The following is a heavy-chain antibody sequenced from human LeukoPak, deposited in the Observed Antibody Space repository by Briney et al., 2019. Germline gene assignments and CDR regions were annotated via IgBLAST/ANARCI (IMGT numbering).Heavy chain of an antibody. J-gene: IGHJ6*03. Sequence: ASVKVSCKASGYTFTSYGISWVRQAPGQGLEWMGWISAYNGNTNYAQKLQGRVTMTSDTSTSTAYMELRSLRSDDTAVYYCARDQGVVAATYYYYYMDVWGKGTTVTISS. CDR3: ARDQGVVAATYYYYYMDV. V-gene: IGHV1-18*01. CDR1: GYTFTSYG. CDR2: ISAYNGNT. D-gene: IGHD2-15*01.